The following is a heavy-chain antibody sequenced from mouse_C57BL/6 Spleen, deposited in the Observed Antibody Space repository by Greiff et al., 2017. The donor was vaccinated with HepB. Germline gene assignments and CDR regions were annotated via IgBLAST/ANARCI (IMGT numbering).Heavy chain of an antibody. CDR2: IYPSDSET. J-gene: IGHJ2*01. CDR1: GYTFTSYW. V-gene: IGHV1-61*01. Sequence: QVHVKQPGAELVRPGSSVKLSCKASGYTFTSYWMDWVKQRPGQGLEWIGNIYPSDSETHYNQKFKDKATLTVDKSSSTAYMQLSSLTSEDSAVYYCAREGILDYDGNFDYWGQGTTLTVSS. CDR3: AREGILDYDGNFDY. D-gene: IGHD2-4*01.